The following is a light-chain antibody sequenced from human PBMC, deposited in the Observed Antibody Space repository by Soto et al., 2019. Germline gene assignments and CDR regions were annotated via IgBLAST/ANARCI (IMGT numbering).Light chain of an antibody. CDR1: QGIGTW. Sequence: DVQMTQSPSSVSASVGDRVTISCRASQGIGTWLAWYQQKPGKAPKLRINAASTLQSGVPSRFGGSGSGRDFTLTITTLQPEDFATYYCQQASSFPLTFGGGTKVEIK. CDR3: QQASSFPLT. V-gene: IGKV1-12*01. CDR2: AAS. J-gene: IGKJ4*01.